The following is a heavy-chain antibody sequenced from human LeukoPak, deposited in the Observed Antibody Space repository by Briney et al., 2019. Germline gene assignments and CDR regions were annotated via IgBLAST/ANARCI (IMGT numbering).Heavy chain of an antibody. D-gene: IGHD3-3*01. Sequence: GGSLRLSCAASGFTFSSYAMHWVRQAPGKGLEWVAVISYDGSNKYYADSVKGRFTISRDNSKNTLHLQMNSLRAEDTAVYYCARLASHQVWSGYLYYMDVWGKGTTVTVSS. V-gene: IGHV3-30-3*01. CDR3: ARLASHQVWSGYLYYMDV. J-gene: IGHJ6*03. CDR2: ISYDGSNK. CDR1: GFTFSSYA.